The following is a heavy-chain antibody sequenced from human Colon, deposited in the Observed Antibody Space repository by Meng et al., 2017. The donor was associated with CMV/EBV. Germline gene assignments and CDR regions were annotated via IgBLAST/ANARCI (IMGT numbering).Heavy chain of an antibody. J-gene: IGHJ1*01. D-gene: IGHD6-19*01. CDR2: MSAYSSDT. CDR1: SYTFTTYC. CDR3: VRESEVSGVVYLHH. Sequence: KASSYTFTTYCFSWVRQAPGQGLEWMGWMSAYSSDTHFAQNFQGRVILTRDTSTTTAYLEMRSLRSDDTATYYCVRESEVSGVVYLHHWGQGTLVTVSP. V-gene: IGHV1-18*01.